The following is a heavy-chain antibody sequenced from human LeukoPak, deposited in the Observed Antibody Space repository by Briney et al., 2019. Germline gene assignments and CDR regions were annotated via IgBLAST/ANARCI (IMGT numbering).Heavy chain of an antibody. CDR1: EFTFSGYW. CDR2: IKQDGYEK. Sequence: GGSLRLSCAASEFTFSGYWMSWVRQTPEKGLEWVANIKQDGYEKHYVDSVKGRFTISRDNAKNSLYLQMNSLRADDTAIYYCARDKIVGPTTLDYWGQGTLVTVSS. CDR3: ARDKIVGPTTLDY. V-gene: IGHV3-7*01. D-gene: IGHD1-26*01. J-gene: IGHJ4*02.